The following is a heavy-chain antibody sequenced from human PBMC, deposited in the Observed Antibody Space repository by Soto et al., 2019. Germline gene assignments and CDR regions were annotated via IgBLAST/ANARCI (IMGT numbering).Heavy chain of an antibody. CDR3: ARDCPGSYFNYYYVMDV. D-gene: IGHD3-10*01. Sequence: SETLSLTCTVSGGSISSGGYYWSWIRQHPGKGLEWIGYIYYSGSTYYNPSLKSRVTISVDTSKNQFSLKLSSVTAADTAVYYCARDCPGSYFNYYYVMDVWGQGTTVSV. CDR1: GGSISSGGYY. V-gene: IGHV4-31*03. CDR2: IYYSGST. J-gene: IGHJ6*02.